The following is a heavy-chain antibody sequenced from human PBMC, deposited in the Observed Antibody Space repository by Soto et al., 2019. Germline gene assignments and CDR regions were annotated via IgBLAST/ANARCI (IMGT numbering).Heavy chain of an antibody. CDR1: GGTFSSYA. CDR3: ARGNILDAEAGTVWDYYFDY. CDR2: IIPILGTA. V-gene: IGHV1-69*01. J-gene: IGHJ4*02. D-gene: IGHD6-13*01. Sequence: QVQLVQSGAEVKKPGSSVKVSCKASGGTFSSYAISWVRQAPGQGLEWMGGIIPILGTANYAQTFQGRVTITTDESTSTAYIELSSLRFEDTAVYYCARGNILDAEAGTVWDYYFDYWGQGTLVTVSS.